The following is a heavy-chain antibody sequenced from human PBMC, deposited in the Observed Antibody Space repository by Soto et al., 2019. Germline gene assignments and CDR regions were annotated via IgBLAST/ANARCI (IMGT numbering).Heavy chain of an antibody. CDR3: ARHTPAISISDH. CDR1: GGSINNYY. V-gene: IGHV4-59*08. Sequence: SETLSLTCTVSGGSINNYYWSWIRQSPEKGLEWIAFIHHSGSTNYKPSLKSRVAISVDTSNNQFSLKLTSVTAADTAVYYCARHTPAISISDHWGQGTLVTVSS. CDR2: IHHSGST. J-gene: IGHJ4*02. D-gene: IGHD2-15*01.